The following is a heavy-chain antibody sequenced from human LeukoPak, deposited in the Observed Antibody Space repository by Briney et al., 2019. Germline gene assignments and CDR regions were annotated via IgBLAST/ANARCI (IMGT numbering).Heavy chain of an antibody. Sequence: GGSLRLSCAASGFTFSSSWMHWVRQAPGKGLVWVSHINSDGSNTKYADSVKGRFTISRDNAKNTLSLQMNSLRAEDTAVYYCARGSPLGGKWGQGTLVTVSS. CDR3: ARGSPLGGK. J-gene: IGHJ4*02. V-gene: IGHV3-74*03. CDR1: GFTFSSSW. CDR2: INSDGSNT.